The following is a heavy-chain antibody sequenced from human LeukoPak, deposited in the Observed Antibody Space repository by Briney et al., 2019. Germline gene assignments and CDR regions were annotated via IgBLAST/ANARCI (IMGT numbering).Heavy chain of an antibody. Sequence: PSETLSLTCTVSGGSISSSSYYWGWIRQPPGKGLEWIGSIYHSGSTYYNPSLKSRVTISVDTSKNQFSLKLSSVTAADTAVYYCARERYCSGGSCQYYNWFDPWGQGTLVTVSS. CDR1: GGSISSSSYY. J-gene: IGHJ5*02. V-gene: IGHV4-39*07. CDR2: IYHSGST. CDR3: ARERYCSGGSCQYYNWFDP. D-gene: IGHD2-15*01.